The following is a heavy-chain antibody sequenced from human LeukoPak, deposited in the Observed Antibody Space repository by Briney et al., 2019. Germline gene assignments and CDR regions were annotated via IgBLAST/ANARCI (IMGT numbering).Heavy chain of an antibody. CDR3: AREMSDTVTWGWYFDL. V-gene: IGHV3-13*01. Sequence: PGGSLSVSCPASGLSFSSYDMHWVRQATGKGLEWVSAIGTKGYTYYSDSVRGRFTISRENGKNSLYLQMNSLRAGDTAVYYCAREMSDTVTWGWYFDLWGRGTLVTVSS. D-gene: IGHD4-17*01. J-gene: IGHJ2*01. CDR2: IGTKGYT. CDR1: GLSFSSYD.